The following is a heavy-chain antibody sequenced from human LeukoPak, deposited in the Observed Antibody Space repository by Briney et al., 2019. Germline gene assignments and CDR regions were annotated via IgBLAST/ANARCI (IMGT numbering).Heavy chain of an antibody. CDR2: IYSGGST. Sequence: GSLRLSCAASGFTVSSNYMSWVRQAPGKGLEWVSVIYSGGSTYYADSVKGRFTISRDNSKNTLYLQMNSLRAEDTAVYYCARDSDEAALDYWGQGTLVTVSS. CDR3: ARDSDEAALDY. CDR1: GFTVSSNY. D-gene: IGHD3-10*01. J-gene: IGHJ4*02. V-gene: IGHV3-66*01.